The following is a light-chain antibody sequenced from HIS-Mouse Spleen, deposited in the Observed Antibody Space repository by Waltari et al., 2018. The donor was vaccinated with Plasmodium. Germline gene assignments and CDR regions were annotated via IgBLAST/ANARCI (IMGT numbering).Light chain of an antibody. V-gene: IGKV3-11*01. CDR2: DAS. CDR3: QQRSNWPPT. J-gene: IGKJ5*01. Sequence: EIVLTQSPATLSLSPGERATLSCRASQRVSSYLAWYQQQPGQAPRLLIYDASNRATGIPARFSGSGSGTDFTLTISSLEPEDFALYYCQQRSNWPPTFGQGTRLEIK. CDR1: QRVSSY.